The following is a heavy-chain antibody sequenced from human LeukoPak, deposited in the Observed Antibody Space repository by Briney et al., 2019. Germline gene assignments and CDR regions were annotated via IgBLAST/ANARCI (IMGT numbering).Heavy chain of an antibody. CDR3: ARDGERLELRTTFDY. V-gene: IGHV4-4*02. CDR2: IYHSGST. Sequence: SETLSLTCAVSGGSISSSNWWSWVRQPPGKGLEWIGEIYHSGSTYYNPSLKSRVTISVDTSKNQFSLKLSSVTAADTAVYYCARDGERLELRTTFDYWGQGTLVTVSS. J-gene: IGHJ4*02. D-gene: IGHD1-7*01. CDR1: GGSISSSNW.